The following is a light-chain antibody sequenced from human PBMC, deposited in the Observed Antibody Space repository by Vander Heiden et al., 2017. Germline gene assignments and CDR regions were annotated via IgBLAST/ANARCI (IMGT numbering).Light chain of an antibody. J-gene: IGLJ3*02. Sequence: QSALTQPASVSGAPGQSITISCTGTSSDVGGYNSVSWYQQHPGKAPKVMIYDVSNRPSGVSNRFSGSKSGNTASLTSSGLQAEDEADYDCSSYTSSGTWVFGGGTKLTVL. CDR3: SSYTSSGTWV. V-gene: IGLV2-14*03. CDR2: DVS. CDR1: SSDVGGYNS.